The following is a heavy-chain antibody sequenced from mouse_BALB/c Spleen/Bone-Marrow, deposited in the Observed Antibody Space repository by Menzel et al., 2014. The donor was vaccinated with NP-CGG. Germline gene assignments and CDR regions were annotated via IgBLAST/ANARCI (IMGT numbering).Heavy chain of an antibody. D-gene: IGHD1-2*01. J-gene: IGHJ3*01. CDR1: GYTFTSYW. CDR3: TTSFTTATAY. CDR2: IYPSDSYT. V-gene: IGHV1-69*02. Sequence: VQLQQSGAELVRPGASVKLSCKASGYTFTSYWINWVKQRPGQGLEWIGNIYPSDSYTNYNQKFKDKATLTVDKSSSTAYMQLSSPTSEDSAVYYRTTSFTTATAYWGQGTLVTVSA.